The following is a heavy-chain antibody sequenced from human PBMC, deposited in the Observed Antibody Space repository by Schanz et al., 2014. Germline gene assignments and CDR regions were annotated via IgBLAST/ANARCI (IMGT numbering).Heavy chain of an antibody. Sequence: QVQLVQSGAEVKKPGASVKVSCKASGYTFTGYYMHWVRQAPGQGLEWMGRIIPIHGIVNYAQRFQDRVRITADKSTSTAYMELSSLRSEDTALYYCARGTMPGTFDIWGQGTMVTVSS. CDR1: GYTFTGYY. D-gene: IGHD2-2*01. CDR2: IIPIHGIV. J-gene: IGHJ3*02. V-gene: IGHV1-69*02. CDR3: ARGTMPGTFDI.